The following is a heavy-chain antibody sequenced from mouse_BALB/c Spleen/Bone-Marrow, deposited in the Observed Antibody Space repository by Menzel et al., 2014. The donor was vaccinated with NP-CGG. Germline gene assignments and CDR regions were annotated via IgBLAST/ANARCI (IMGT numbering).Heavy chain of an antibody. CDR1: GYAFTNYL. CDR3: ARWDYAMDY. CDR2: INPGSGGT. J-gene: IGHJ4*01. Sequence: VHLVESGAELVRPGTSVKVSCKASGYAFTNYLIEWVKQRPGQGLERIGVINPGSGGTNYNEKFKGKATLTADKSSSTAFMQLSSMTSDDAAVYFCARWDYAMDYWGQGTSVTVPS. V-gene: IGHV1-54*01.